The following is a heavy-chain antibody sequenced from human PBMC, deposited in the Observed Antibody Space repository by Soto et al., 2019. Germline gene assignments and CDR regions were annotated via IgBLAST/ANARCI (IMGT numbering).Heavy chain of an antibody. Sequence: GGSLRLSCAASGFTFENYWMTWFRQAPGEGLEWVANIKQDGSEKNYVGSVKGRFTIFRDNAKKSVYLQMNSLRAEDTAVYFCARVIAARLYYYGMDVWGQGTTVTVSS. J-gene: IGHJ6*02. D-gene: IGHD6-6*01. V-gene: IGHV3-7*01. CDR2: IKQDGSEK. CDR1: GFTFENYW. CDR3: ARVIAARLYYYGMDV.